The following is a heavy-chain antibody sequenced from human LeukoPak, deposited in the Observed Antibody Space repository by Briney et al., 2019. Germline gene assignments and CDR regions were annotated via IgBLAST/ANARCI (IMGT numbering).Heavy chain of an antibody. CDR2: IYYSGST. CDR1: GGSISSSSYS. CDR3: ARHGSSYGYCY. J-gene: IGHJ4*02. D-gene: IGHD5-18*01. V-gene: IGHV4-39*01. Sequence: SETLSLTCTVSGGSISSSSYSWGWIRQPPGKGLEWIGSIYYSGSTYYNPSLKGRVTISVDTSKNQFSLKLSSVTAADTAVYYCARHGSSYGYCYWGQGTLVTVSS.